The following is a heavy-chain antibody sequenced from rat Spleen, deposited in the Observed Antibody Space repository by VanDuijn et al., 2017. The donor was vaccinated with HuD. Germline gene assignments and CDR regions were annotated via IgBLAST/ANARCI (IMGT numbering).Heavy chain of an antibody. CDR3: ARHRSYGYNPFDY. CDR2: ISFDGSNT. CDR1: GFTFSDYY. Sequence: EVQLVESDGGLVQPGRSLKVSCAASGFTFSDYYMAWVRQAPTKGLEWVATISFDGSNTYYRDSVKGRFTISRDNANSTLYLQIDSLRSEDTATYYCARHRSYGYNPFDYWGQGVMVTVSS. J-gene: IGHJ2*01. V-gene: IGHV5-29*01. D-gene: IGHD1-9*01.